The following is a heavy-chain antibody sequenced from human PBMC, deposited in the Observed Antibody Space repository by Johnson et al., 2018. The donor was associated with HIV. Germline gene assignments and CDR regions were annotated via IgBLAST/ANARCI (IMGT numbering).Heavy chain of an antibody. V-gene: IGHV3-53*01. CDR2: LYSGGST. Sequence: EQLVESGGGLIQPGGSLRLSCAASGFTVSSNYMGWVRQAPGKGLEWVSVLYSGGSTYYTDSVKGRFTISRDNSKNTLYLQMNSLRAEDTAVYFCARDPCTGASCLPGAFDIWGQGTLVTVSS. CDR1: GFTVSSNY. CDR3: ARDPCTGASCLPGAFDI. J-gene: IGHJ3*02. D-gene: IGHD2-15*01.